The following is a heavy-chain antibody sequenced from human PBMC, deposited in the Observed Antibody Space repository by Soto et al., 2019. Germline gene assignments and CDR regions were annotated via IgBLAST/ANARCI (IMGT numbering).Heavy chain of an antibody. Sequence: ASVKVSCKASGYTFTNYGISWVRQAPGQGLEWMGWISAYNGNTNYAQKLQGRVTMTTDTSTSTAYMELRSLRSDDTAVYYCARGKAEGFNDYGGPDFDHWGQETLVTVSS. CDR3: ARGKAEGFNDYGGPDFDH. CDR1: GYTFTNYG. CDR2: ISAYNGNT. J-gene: IGHJ4*02. V-gene: IGHV1-18*01. D-gene: IGHD4-17*01.